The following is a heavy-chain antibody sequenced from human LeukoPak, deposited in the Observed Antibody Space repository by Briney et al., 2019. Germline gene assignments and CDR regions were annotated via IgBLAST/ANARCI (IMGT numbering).Heavy chain of an antibody. V-gene: IGHV4-59*01. CDR1: GGSISSYY. Sequence: PSETLSLTCTVSGGSISSYYWSWIRQLPGKGLEWIGYIYYSGSTNYNPSLKSRVTISVDTSKNQFSLKLSSVTAADTAVYYCARTPNVYYYYMDVWGKGTTVTVSS. D-gene: IGHD2-15*01. CDR3: ARTPNVYYYYMDV. J-gene: IGHJ6*03. CDR2: IYYSGST.